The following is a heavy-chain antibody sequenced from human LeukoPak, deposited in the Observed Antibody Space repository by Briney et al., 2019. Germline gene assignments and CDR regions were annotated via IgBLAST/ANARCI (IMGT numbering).Heavy chain of an antibody. CDR3: ARFGSGYYQFDY. Sequence: PGGSLRLSSAASGFTFSSYSMNWVRQAPGKGLEWVSSISSSSSYIYYADSVKGRFTISRDNAKNSLYLQMNSLRAEDTAVYYCARFGSGYYQFDYWGQGTLVTVSS. CDR2: ISSSSSYI. D-gene: IGHD3-22*01. CDR1: GFTFSSYS. J-gene: IGHJ4*02. V-gene: IGHV3-21*01.